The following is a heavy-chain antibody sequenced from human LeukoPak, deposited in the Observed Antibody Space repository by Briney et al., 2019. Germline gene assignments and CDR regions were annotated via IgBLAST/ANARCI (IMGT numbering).Heavy chain of an antibody. CDR1: GFTFSSYE. CDR2: ISSSGSTI. CDR3: AREGQYGSGIDY. D-gene: IGHD3-10*01. V-gene: IGHV3-48*03. Sequence: GGSLRLSCAASGFTFSSYEMNWVRQAPGKGLEWVSYISSSGSTIYYADSVKGRFTISRDNAKNSLYLQMNSLRAKDTAVYYCAREGQYGSGIDYWGQGTLVTVSS. J-gene: IGHJ4*02.